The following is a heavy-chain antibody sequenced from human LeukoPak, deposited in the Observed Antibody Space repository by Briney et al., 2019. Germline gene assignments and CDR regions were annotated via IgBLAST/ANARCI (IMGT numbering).Heavy chain of an antibody. CDR3: ATHPPTVRYYFDY. CDR2: FDPEDGET. V-gene: IGHV1-24*01. Sequence: ASVKVSCKVCGYTLTELSMHWVRQAPGKGLEWMGGFDPEDGETIYAQKFQGRVTMTEDTSTDTAYMELSSLRSEDTAVYYCATHPPTVRYYFDYWGQGTLVTVSS. CDR1: GYTLTELS. D-gene: IGHD4-17*01. J-gene: IGHJ4*02.